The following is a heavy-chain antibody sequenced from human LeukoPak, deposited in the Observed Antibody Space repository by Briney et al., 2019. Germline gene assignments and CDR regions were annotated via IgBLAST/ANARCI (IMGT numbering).Heavy chain of an antibody. CDR1: GGSFNGFY. J-gene: IGHJ6*03. Sequence: SETLSLTCAVSGGSFNGFYWSWIRQSPEKGLEWIGEITHSGSTHFNPSLKSRVSISIDTSKNRFSLNLTSVTAADTAVYYCAKFSPFLVRGPQNMDVWGKGTTVTVSS. D-gene: IGHD3-10*01. V-gene: IGHV4-34*01. CDR3: AKFSPFLVRGPQNMDV. CDR2: ITHSGST.